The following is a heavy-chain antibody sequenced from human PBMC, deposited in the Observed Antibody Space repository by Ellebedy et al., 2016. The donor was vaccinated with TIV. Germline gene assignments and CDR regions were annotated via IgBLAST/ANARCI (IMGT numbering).Heavy chain of an antibody. CDR2: IKAESDGGTT. Sequence: GGSLRLSCAVSGFTFTNAWMSWVRQAPGKGLEWVGRIKAESDGGTTDYAAPVKGRFIISRDDSRNTVFLQLNSLKSEDTGVYYCVSSNGYAYWGQGTLVTVSS. CDR3: VSSNGYAY. CDR1: GFTFTNAW. V-gene: IGHV3-15*01. J-gene: IGHJ4*02. D-gene: IGHD5-12*01.